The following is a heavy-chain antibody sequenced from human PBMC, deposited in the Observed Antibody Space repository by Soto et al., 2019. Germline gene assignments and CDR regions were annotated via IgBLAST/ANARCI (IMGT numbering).Heavy chain of an antibody. D-gene: IGHD2-2*01. V-gene: IGHV4-59*01. J-gene: IGHJ4*02. Sequence: SETLSLTCTVFFDSISDYYGSWIIQQTRKGLECISYFSDSGSPNYNPSLKRRLTISVDTSKNQFSLNLSSVTAADTAVYYCTRVGARYCSGTTCPIDYWGQGTLVTVSS. CDR2: FSDSGSP. CDR3: TRVGARYCSGTTCPIDY. CDR1: FDSISDYY.